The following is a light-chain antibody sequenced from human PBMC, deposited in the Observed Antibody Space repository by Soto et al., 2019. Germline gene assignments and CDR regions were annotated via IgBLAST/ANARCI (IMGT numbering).Light chain of an antibody. CDR2: DAS. CDR3: QQYDSYWT. Sequence: DNKMNQSPSTMSASEGDRVTITCRASQSVSRWLAWYQQKPGKAPKLLIYDASSLQSGVPSRFSGSGSGTEFTLTISSLQPDDFAAYYCQQYDSYWTFGQGTKV. J-gene: IGKJ1*01. CDR1: QSVSRW. V-gene: IGKV1-5*01.